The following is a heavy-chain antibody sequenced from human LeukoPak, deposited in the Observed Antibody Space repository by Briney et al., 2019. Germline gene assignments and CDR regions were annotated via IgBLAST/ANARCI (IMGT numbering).Heavy chain of an antibody. CDR2: INHSGST. Sequence: SETLSLTCDVYGGSFSGYYWSWIRQPPGKGLEWIGEINHSGSTNYNPSLKSRVTISVDTSKNQFSLKLSSVTAADTAVYYCARGGYCSGGSCYLLTRYYGMDVWGQGTTVTVSS. CDR3: ARGGYCSGGSCYLLTRYYGMDV. D-gene: IGHD2-15*01. V-gene: IGHV4-34*01. CDR1: GGSFSGYY. J-gene: IGHJ6*02.